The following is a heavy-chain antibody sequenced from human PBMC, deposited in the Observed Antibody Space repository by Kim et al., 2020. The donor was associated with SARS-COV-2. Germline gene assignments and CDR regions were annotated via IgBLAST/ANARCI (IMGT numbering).Heavy chain of an antibody. CDR2: FDPEDGET. Sequence: ASVKVSCKVSGYTLTELSMHWVRQAPGKGLEWMGGFDPEDGETIYAQKFQGRVTMTEDTSTDTAYMELSSLRSEDTAVYYCATDLYCSSTSCYSSWFDPWGQGTLVTVSS. CDR3: ATDLYCSSTSCYSSWFDP. V-gene: IGHV1-24*01. D-gene: IGHD2-2*01. CDR1: GYTLTELS. J-gene: IGHJ5*02.